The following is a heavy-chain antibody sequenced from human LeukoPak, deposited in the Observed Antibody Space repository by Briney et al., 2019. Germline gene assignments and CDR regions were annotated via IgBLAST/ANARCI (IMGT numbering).Heavy chain of an antibody. J-gene: IGHJ4*02. V-gene: IGHV3-30*19. Sequence: GGSMRLSCAASGFTFSSYGMHWVRQAPGKGPEWVAVISYDGSKKYYADSVKGRFTISRDNSKNTLFLQMNSLRPEDTAVYYCARDLKTAMDYFDYWGQGALVTVSS. D-gene: IGHD2-2*01. CDR3: ARDLKTAMDYFDY. CDR1: GFTFSSYG. CDR2: ISYDGSKK.